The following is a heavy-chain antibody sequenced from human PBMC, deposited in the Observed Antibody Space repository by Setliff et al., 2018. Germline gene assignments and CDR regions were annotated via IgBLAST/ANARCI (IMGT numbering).Heavy chain of an antibody. CDR1: GGSFSSYY. D-gene: IGHD2-21*01. J-gene: IGHJ3*02. CDR2: SSSTGRYT. CDR3: ARAGGGHIVVATFDFDI. V-gene: IGHV3-21*01. Sequence: PSETLSLTCAVYGGSFSSYYWSWVRQAPGKGLEWVSSSSSTGRYTFYADSVKGRFTVSKDNAKKSLYLEMNSLGAEDTAVYYCARAGGGHIVVATFDFDIWGQGTKVTVSS.